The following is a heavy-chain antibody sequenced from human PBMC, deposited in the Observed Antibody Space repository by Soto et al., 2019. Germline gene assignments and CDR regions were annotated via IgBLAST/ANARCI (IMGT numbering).Heavy chain of an antibody. J-gene: IGHJ4*02. Sequence: PSETLSLTCTVSGASISSYYWSWIRQPPGKGLEWIGYVYYSGSTNYNPSLKSRVTISVDTSKNQFSLKLSSVTAADTAMYYCARGTTQSLWGQGTLVTVSS. CDR2: VYYSGST. CDR1: GASISSYY. CDR3: ARGTTQSL. D-gene: IGHD1-1*01. V-gene: IGHV4-59*01.